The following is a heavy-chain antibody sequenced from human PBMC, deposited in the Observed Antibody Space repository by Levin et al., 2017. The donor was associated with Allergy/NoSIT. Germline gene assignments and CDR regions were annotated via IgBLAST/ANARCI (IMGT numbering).Heavy chain of an antibody. CDR1: GYTFTSYG. V-gene: IGHV1-18*01. CDR3: ARDQVSRYSNYGSWFDP. CDR2: ISAYNGNT. Sequence: ASVKVSCKASGYTFTSYGISWVRQAPGQGLEWMGWISAYNGNTNYAQKLQGRVTMTTDTSTSTAYMELRSLRSDDTAVYYCARDQVSRYSNYGSWFDPWGQGTLVTVSS. D-gene: IGHD4-11*01. J-gene: IGHJ5*02.